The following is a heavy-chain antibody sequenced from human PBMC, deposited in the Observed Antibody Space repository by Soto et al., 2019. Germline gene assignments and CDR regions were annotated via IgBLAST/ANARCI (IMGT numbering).Heavy chain of an antibody. D-gene: IGHD2-2*01. Sequence: SQTLSLTCAISGDSVSSNSAAWNWIRQSPSRGLEWLGRTYYRSKWYNDYAVSVKSRITINPDTSRNQFSLQLNSVTPEETAVYYYARDLGYCSSTSCYRRGFYFDYWGQGTLVTVSS. CDR1: GDSVSSNSAA. J-gene: IGHJ4*02. CDR3: ARDLGYCSSTSCYRRGFYFDY. V-gene: IGHV6-1*01. CDR2: TYYRSKWYN.